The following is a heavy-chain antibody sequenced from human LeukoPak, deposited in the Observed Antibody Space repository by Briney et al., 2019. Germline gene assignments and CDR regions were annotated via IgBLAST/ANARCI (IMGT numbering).Heavy chain of an antibody. CDR3: ARVPRYYYDSSGYAQDDY. V-gene: IGHV1-18*01. D-gene: IGHD3-22*01. CDR1: GYTFTSYG. J-gene: IGHJ4*02. Sequence: ASVTVSCKASGYTFTSYGISWVRQAPGQGLEWMGWISAYNGNTNYAQKLQGRVTMTTDTSTSTAYMELRSLRSDDTAVYYCARVPRYYYDSSGYAQDDYWGQGTLVTVSS. CDR2: ISAYNGNT.